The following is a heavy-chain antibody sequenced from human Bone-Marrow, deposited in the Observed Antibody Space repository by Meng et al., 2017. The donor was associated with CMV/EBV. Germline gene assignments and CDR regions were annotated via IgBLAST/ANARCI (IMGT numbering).Heavy chain of an antibody. CDR2: IWYDGSQT. CDR1: GFTFSSYA. D-gene: IGHD3-22*01. V-gene: IGHV3-30*02. J-gene: IGHJ4*02. CDR3: ARRNYYDNSNYFCSSYYYDN. Sequence: GESLKISCAASGFTFSSYAMSWVRQVPGKGPEWVAFIWYDGSQTFYADSVKGRFTISRDNSKNTLYLQMNSLRAEDTAMYFCARRNYYDNSNYFCSSYYYDNWGQGTLVTVSS.